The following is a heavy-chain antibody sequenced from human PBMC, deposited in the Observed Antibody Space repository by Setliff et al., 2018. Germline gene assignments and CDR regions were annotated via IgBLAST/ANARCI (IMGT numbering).Heavy chain of an antibody. CDR3: ARVLFHCSSTSCYLDAFDI. CDR1: GGSISSGGYY. D-gene: IGHD2-2*01. Sequence: PSETLSLTCTVSGGSISSGGYYWSWIRQHPGKGLEWIGYIYYSGSTYYNPSLKSRVTISVDTSKNQFSLKLSSVTAADTAVYYCARVLFHCSSTSCYLDAFDIWGQRTMVTVS. J-gene: IGHJ3*02. CDR2: IYYSGST. V-gene: IGHV4-31*03.